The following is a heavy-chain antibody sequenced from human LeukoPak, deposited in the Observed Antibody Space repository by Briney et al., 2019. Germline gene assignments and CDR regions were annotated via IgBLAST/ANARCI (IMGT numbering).Heavy chain of an antibody. V-gene: IGHV3-11*06. CDR3: ARPRGSGSYYDNWFDP. J-gene: IGHJ5*02. CDR1: GFTFGDYY. Sequence: GGSLRLSCAASGFTFGDYYMSWIRQAPGKGLEWVSYISSSSSYTNYADSVKGRFTISRDNAKNSLYLQMNSLRAEDTAVYYCARPRGSGSYYDNWFDPWGQGTLVTVSS. CDR2: ISSSSSYT. D-gene: IGHD3-10*01.